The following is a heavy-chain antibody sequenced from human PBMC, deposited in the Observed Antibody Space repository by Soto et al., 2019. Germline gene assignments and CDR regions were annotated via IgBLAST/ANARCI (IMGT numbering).Heavy chain of an antibody. D-gene: IGHD5-18*01. CDR2: IGGSDGRT. V-gene: IGHV3-23*01. CDR1: GFTFSRYA. J-gene: IGHJ4*02. Sequence: GGSLRLSCAASGFTFSRYAMSWVRQAPGKGLEWVSTIGGSDGRTYSTDSVKGRFTISRDNSRNTAYLQMNSLRVEDTAVYYCAKGVSQYTPLALFDYWGRGTLVTVAS. CDR3: AKGVSQYTPLALFDY.